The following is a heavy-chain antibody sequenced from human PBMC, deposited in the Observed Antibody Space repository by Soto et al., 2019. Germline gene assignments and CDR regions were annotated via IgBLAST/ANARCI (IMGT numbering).Heavy chain of an antibody. CDR3: AGHKKIGDRQNYFDY. D-gene: IGHD6-6*01. Sequence: PGESLKISCKASGDSFTTYWIGWVRQMPGKGLEWMGIIYPGDSDTRYSPSFQGQVTISADRSISTAYLQWSSLKASDTAMYYCAGHKKIGDRQNYFDYWGQGTQVTVSS. J-gene: IGHJ4*02. V-gene: IGHV5-51*01. CDR1: GDSFTTYW. CDR2: IYPGDSDT.